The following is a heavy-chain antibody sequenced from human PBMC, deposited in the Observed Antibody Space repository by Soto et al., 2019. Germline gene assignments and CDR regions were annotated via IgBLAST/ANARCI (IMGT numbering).Heavy chain of an antibody. J-gene: IGHJ6*02. CDR2: IWYDEINK. V-gene: IGHV3-33*01. D-gene: IGHD2-2*01. CDR3: ARDRVVVVPAPPPWGYYGMDV. CDR1: GFTFSSYC. Sequence: GGSLRLSCAASGFTFSSYCIHWVRQAPCKGLEWVAVIWYDEINKYYADSVKGRFTISRDNSKNTLYLQMNSLRAEDTAVYYCARDRVVVVPAPPPWGYYGMDVWGQGNTVTVSS.